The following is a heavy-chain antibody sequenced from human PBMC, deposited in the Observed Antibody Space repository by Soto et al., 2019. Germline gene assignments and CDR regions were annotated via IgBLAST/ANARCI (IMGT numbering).Heavy chain of an antibody. V-gene: IGHV4-59*01. CDR3: ARIYAFSRWFDP. CDR1: SGSISTYY. Sequence: SETLSLTCTVSSGSISTYYWSWIRQPPGKGLEWIGYIYYTGSTNYNPSLKTRVAISMDTSKNQFSLNLSSVTAADTAVYYCARIYAFSRWFDPWGQGTLVTVSS. CDR2: IYYTGST. D-gene: IGHD3-16*01. J-gene: IGHJ5*02.